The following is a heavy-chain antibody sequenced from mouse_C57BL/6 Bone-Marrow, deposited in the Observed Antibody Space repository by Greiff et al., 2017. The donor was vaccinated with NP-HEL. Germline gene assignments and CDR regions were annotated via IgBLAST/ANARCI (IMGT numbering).Heavy chain of an antibody. D-gene: IGHD1-1*01. CDR2: IHPNSGST. Sequence: QVQLKQPGAELVKPGASVKLSCKASGYTFTSYWMHWVKQRPGQGLEWIGMIHPNSGSTNYNEKFKSKATLTVDKSSSTAYMQLSSLTSEDSAVYYCASGIYYYGSSYFFFDYWGQGTTLTVSS. J-gene: IGHJ2*01. CDR1: GYTFTSYW. V-gene: IGHV1-64*01. CDR3: ASGIYYYGSSYFFFDY.